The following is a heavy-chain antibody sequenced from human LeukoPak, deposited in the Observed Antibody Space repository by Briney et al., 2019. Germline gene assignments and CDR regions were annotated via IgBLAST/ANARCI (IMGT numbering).Heavy chain of an antibody. CDR3: TRPAGDSSPFDY. Sequence: GGSLRLSCTASGFNFDDYAMSWVRQAPGKGPEWVGFIRSKAYGGTTEYAVSGKGRFTISRDDSNSIAYLQLNSLKTDDTAVYYCTRPAGDSSPFDYWGQGTLVTVSS. V-gene: IGHV3-49*04. CDR2: IRSKAYGGTT. D-gene: IGHD7-27*01. CDR1: GFNFDDYA. J-gene: IGHJ4*02.